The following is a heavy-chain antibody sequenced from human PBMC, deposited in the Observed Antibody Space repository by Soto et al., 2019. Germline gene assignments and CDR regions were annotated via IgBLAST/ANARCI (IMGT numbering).Heavy chain of an antibody. CDR1: GGTFSSYA. D-gene: IGHD3-9*01. CDR3: ARDQKGYYDILTGYPTFNWFDP. CDR2: IIPIFGTA. J-gene: IGHJ5*02. Sequence: QVQLVQSGAEVQKPGSSVKVSCKASGGTFSSYAISWVRQAPGQGLEWMGGIIPIFGTANYAQKFQGRVTITADKSTSTAYMELSSLRSEDTAVYYCARDQKGYYDILTGYPTFNWFDPWGQGTLVTVSS. V-gene: IGHV1-69*06.